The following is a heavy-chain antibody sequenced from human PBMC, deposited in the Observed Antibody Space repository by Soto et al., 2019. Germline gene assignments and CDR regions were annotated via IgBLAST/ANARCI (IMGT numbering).Heavy chain of an antibody. J-gene: IGHJ5*02. D-gene: IGHD3-3*01. Sequence: SETLSLTCAVYGGSFSGYYWSWIRQPPGKGLEWIGEINHSGSTNYNPSLKSRVTISVDTSKNQFSLKLSSVTAADTAVYYCAIGATYYDFWSGSKCNWFDPWGQGTLVTVSS. V-gene: IGHV4-34*01. CDR2: INHSGST. CDR3: AIGATYYDFWSGSKCNWFDP. CDR1: GGSFSGYY.